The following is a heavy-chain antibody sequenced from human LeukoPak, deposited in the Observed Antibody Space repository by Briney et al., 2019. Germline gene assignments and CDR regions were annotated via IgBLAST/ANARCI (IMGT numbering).Heavy chain of an antibody. Sequence: PSETLSLTCTVSGGSIRSDYWSWIRQHPGKGLEWIGYIYSSGNTYYNPSLKSRGTISVDTSKNHFSLRLSSVTAADTAVYFCARATPWLLPGYWGQGTLVTVSS. CDR1: GGSIRSDY. V-gene: IGHV4-31*03. D-gene: IGHD3-22*01. CDR3: ARATPWLLPGY. CDR2: IYSSGNT. J-gene: IGHJ4*02.